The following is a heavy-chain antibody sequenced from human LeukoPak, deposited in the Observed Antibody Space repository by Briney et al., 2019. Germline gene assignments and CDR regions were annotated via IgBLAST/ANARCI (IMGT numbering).Heavy chain of an antibody. CDR3: NVLSHVAGTSKIPRFQP. CDR1: AYSISDGFL. J-gene: IGHJ5*02. D-gene: IGHD1-14*01. V-gene: IGHV4-38-2*02. CDR2: IYHSGTT. Sequence: SETLSLTCTVSAYSISDGFLWGWIRQPPGKGLEWIASIYHSGTTYYNPSLKSRVTASVDTSKNQFSLRLRSATAADTAVYYCNVLSHVAGTSKIPRFQPRGQGTLVTVSS.